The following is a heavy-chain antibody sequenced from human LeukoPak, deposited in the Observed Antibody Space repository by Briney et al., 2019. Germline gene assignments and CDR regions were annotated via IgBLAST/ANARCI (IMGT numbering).Heavy chain of an antibody. CDR2: IYYSGSP. J-gene: IGHJ5*02. Sequence: PSETLSLTCTVSGGSISSSSYYWGWIRQPPGKGLEWIGSIYYSGSPYYNPSLKSRVTISVDTSKKQFSLKLSSVAAADTAVYYCARHVGFITMVRGVINNNWFDPWGQGTLVTVSS. D-gene: IGHD3-10*01. CDR1: GGSISSSSYY. V-gene: IGHV4-39*01. CDR3: ARHVGFITMVRGVINNNWFDP.